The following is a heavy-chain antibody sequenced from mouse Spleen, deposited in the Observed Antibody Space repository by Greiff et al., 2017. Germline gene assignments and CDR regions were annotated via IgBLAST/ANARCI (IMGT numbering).Heavy chain of an antibody. CDR3: AIGIYYYDGSYERFAY. CDR1: GYTFTSYW. Sequence: QVQLQQPGAELVKPGASVKVSCKASGYTFTSYWMHWVKQRPGQGLEWIGRIHPSDSDTNYNQKFKGKATLTVDKSSSTAYMQLSSLTSEDSAVYYCAIGIYYYDGSYERFAYWGQGTLVTVSA. CDR2: IHPSDSDT. V-gene: IGHV1-74*01. J-gene: IGHJ3*01. D-gene: IGHD1-1*01.